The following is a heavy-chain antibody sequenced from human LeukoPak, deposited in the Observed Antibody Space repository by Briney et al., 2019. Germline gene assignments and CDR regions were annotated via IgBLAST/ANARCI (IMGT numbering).Heavy chain of an antibody. CDR3: AKGYGLRLVNDWFDP. CDR2: ISYDGSNS. V-gene: IGHV3-30*18. Sequence: GGSLRLSCAASGFTFSTYGMHWVRQAPGKGLEWVAVISYDGSNSYYADSVKGRFTISRDNSKNTLYLQVNSLRAEDTAVYYCAKGYGLRLVNDWFDPWGQGTLVTVSS. D-gene: IGHD6-19*01. J-gene: IGHJ5*02. CDR1: GFTFSTYG.